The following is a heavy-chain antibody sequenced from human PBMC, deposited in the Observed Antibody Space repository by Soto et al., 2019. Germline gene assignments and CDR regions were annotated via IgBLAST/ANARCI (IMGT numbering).Heavy chain of an antibody. Sequence: QITLKESGPTLVKPTQTLTLTCAFSGLSLTTNGLSVGWVRQPPGKALEWLALIYWDDDKRYSPSLKSRLTITRDTSKNQVVLTITNMDPVDTATYYCAHSSTDLSHAMDVWGEGTTVSVSS. CDR2: IYWDDDK. V-gene: IGHV2-5*02. J-gene: IGHJ6*03. CDR3: AHSSTDLSHAMDV. D-gene: IGHD3-3*01. CDR1: GLSLTTNGLS.